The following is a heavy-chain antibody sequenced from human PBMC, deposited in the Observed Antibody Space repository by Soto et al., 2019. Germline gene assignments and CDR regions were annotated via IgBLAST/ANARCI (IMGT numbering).Heavy chain of an antibody. Sequence: PGGSLRLSCAASGFTFSSYAMSWVRQAPGKGLEWVSAISGSGGSTYYADSVKGRFTISRDNSKNTLYLQMNNLRAEDTAVYYCAKVRYTRSGGSCYYYWGQGTLVTVSS. V-gene: IGHV3-23*01. CDR3: AKVRYTRSGGSCYYY. CDR1: GFTFSSYA. CDR2: ISGSGGST. J-gene: IGHJ4*02. D-gene: IGHD2-15*01.